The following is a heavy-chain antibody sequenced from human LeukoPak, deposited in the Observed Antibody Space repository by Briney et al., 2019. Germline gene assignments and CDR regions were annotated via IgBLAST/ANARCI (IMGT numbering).Heavy chain of an antibody. CDR1: GGTFSSYA. D-gene: IGHD2-2*01. CDR3: ARDREVVPAAFDY. Sequence: SVKVSCKASGGTFSSYAISWVRQAPGQGLEWMGRIIPILGIANYAQKFQGRVTITADKSTSTAYMELSSLRSEDTAVYYCARDREVVPAAFDYWGQGALVTVSS. CDR2: IIPILGIA. V-gene: IGHV1-69*04. J-gene: IGHJ4*02.